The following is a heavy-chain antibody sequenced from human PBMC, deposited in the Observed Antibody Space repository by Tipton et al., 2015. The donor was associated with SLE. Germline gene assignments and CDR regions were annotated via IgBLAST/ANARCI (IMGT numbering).Heavy chain of an antibody. CDR2: IHYSGST. CDR3: ARGASPSATAGTVWFDP. J-gene: IGHJ5*02. CDR1: GDSISSGVYY. D-gene: IGHD1-1*01. Sequence: TLSLTCTVSGDSISSGVYYWSWLRQHPGKGLEWFGYIHYSGSTYYNPSLKNRITISVDTSKNQFSLKLNSVTAADSAVYYCARGASPSATAGTVWFDPWGQGALVTVSS. V-gene: IGHV4-31*03.